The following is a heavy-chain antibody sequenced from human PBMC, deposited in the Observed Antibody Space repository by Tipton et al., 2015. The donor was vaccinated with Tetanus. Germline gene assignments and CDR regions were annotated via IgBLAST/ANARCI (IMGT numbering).Heavy chain of an antibody. D-gene: IGHD4-17*01. CDR1: GGSFSGYY. CDR2: INHSGST. CDR3: ARQTVTTSIDY. J-gene: IGHJ4*02. V-gene: IGHV4-34*01. Sequence: TLSLTCAVYGGSFSGYYWSWIRQPPGKGLEWIGEINHSGSTNYNPSLKSRVTISVDTSKNQFSLKLSSVTAADTAVYYCARQTVTTSIDYWGQGTLVTVSS.